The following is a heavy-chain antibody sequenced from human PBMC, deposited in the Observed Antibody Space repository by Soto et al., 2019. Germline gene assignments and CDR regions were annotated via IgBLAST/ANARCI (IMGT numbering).Heavy chain of an antibody. Sequence: QVQLQESGPGLVKPSQTLSLTWTVSDGSISSGGYYWNWIRQHPGKSLEWIGYIHYSGTTSYNPSLKSRLTMSVNSSKKQFSLKLSSVTAADTAVYYCATGVMGDLYYCDYWGQGTLVTVYS. CDR3: ATGVMGDLYYCDY. D-gene: IGHD3-16*01. J-gene: IGHJ4*02. CDR1: DGSISSGGYY. V-gene: IGHV4-31*02. CDR2: IHYSGTT.